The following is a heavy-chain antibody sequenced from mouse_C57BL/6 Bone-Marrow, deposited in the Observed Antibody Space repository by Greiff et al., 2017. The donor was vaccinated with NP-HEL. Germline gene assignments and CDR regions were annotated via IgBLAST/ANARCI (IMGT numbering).Heavy chain of an antibody. J-gene: IGHJ4*01. D-gene: IGHD1-1*01. Sequence: QVQLKQPGAELVRPGSSVKLSCKASGYTFTSYWMHWVKQRPIQGLEWIGNIDPSDSETHYNQKFKDKATLTVDKSSSTAYMQLSSLTSEDSAVYYCARNPFITTVVPPMDYWGQGTSVTVSS. CDR3: ARNPFITTVVPPMDY. CDR2: IDPSDSET. V-gene: IGHV1-52*01. CDR1: GYTFTSYW.